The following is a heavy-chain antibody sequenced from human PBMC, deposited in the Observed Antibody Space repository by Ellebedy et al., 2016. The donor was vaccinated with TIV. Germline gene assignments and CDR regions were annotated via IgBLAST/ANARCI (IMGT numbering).Heavy chain of an antibody. CDR1: GGSISSSGYY. Sequence: SETLSLXCTVSGGSISSSGYYWGWVRQSPGKGLEWIGSVSTGGTPDYTPSLKSRVAISVDTSRNQFSLKLSSVTAADTALYYCARHNGVTEFDFWGQGTLVTVSS. V-gene: IGHV4-39*01. J-gene: IGHJ4*02. D-gene: IGHD3-3*01. CDR2: VSTGGTP. CDR3: ARHNGVTEFDF.